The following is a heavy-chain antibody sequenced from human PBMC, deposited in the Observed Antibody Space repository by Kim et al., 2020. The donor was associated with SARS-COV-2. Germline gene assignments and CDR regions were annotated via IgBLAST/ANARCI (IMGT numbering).Heavy chain of an antibody. CDR3: ARAMYYYDSSGYYNY. Sequence: ASVKVSCKASGYTFSSYGISWVRQAPGQGLEWMGWISAYNGNTNYAQKLQGRVTMTTDTSTSTASMELRSLRSDDSAVYYCARAMYYYDSSGYYNYWGQG. V-gene: IGHV1-18*01. CDR1: GYTFSSYG. J-gene: IGHJ4*02. CDR2: ISAYNGNT. D-gene: IGHD3-22*01.